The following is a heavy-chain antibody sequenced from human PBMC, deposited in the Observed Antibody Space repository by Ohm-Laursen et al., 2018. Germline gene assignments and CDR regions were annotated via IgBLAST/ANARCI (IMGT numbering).Heavy chain of an antibody. CDR2: INHSGST. J-gene: IGHJ5*02. CDR1: GGSFSGYY. CDR3: ARDLYDFWNRGWFDP. D-gene: IGHD3-3*01. V-gene: IGHV4-34*01. Sequence: TLSLTCAAYGGSFSGYYWSWIRQPPGKGLEWIGEINHSGSTNYNPSLKSRVTISVDTSKNQFSLKLSSVTAADTAVYYCARDLYDFWNRGWFDPWGQGTLVTVSS.